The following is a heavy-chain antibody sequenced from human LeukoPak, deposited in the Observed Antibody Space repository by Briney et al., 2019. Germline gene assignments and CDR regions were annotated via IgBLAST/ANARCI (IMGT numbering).Heavy chain of an antibody. V-gene: IGHV3-49*03. CDR1: GISIGDYA. J-gene: IGHJ5*02. Sequence: GGTLRLSCTASGISIGDYAMSWFRQAPGKGQEWVSLIRSKTYGGTTEYAASVEGRFTISRDDSKSIAYLQMNNLKTEDTALYYCTISRFYDYVWGGSWGQGTLVTVSS. D-gene: IGHD3-16*01. CDR3: TISRFYDYVWGGS. CDR2: IRSKTYGGTT.